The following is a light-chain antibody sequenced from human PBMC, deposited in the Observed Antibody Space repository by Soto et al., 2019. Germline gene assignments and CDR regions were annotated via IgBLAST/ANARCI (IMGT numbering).Light chain of an antibody. CDR3: QQCNNWPLIS. CDR1: QSVSSN. J-gene: IGKJ5*01. CDR2: GAS. Sequence: EIVMTQSPATVSVSLGERATLSCTASQSVSSNLAWYQYKPGQAPRLLIYGASIRATGIPARFSGSGSGTAFTLTISSLQPEDFALYYCQQCNNWPLISFGQGTRLEIK. V-gene: IGKV3-15*01.